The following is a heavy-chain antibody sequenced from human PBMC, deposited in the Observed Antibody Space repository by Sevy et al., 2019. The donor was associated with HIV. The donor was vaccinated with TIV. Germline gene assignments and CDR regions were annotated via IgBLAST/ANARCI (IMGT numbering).Heavy chain of an antibody. CDR2: INAGNGNT. CDR1: GYTFTSYA. Sequence: ASVKVSCKASGYTFTSYAMHWVRQAPGQRLEWRGWINAGNGNTKDSQKFQGRVTITRDTSASTAYMELSSLRSEDTAVYYCARGYCSSTSCPRGNYYYYGMDVWCQGTTVTVSS. D-gene: IGHD2-2*01. J-gene: IGHJ6*02. CDR3: ARGYCSSTSCPRGNYYYYGMDV. V-gene: IGHV1-3*01.